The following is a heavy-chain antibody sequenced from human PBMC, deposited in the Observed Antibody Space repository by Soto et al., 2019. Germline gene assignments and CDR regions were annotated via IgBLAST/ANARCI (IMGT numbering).Heavy chain of an antibody. CDR3: ARDSKGSIAALFDP. CDR1: GYTFTSYA. V-gene: IGHV1-3*01. CDR2: INAGNGNT. Sequence: ASVKVSCKASGYTFTSYAMHWVRQAPGQRLEWMGRINAGNGNTKYSQKFQGRVTITRDTSASTAYMELSSLRSEDTAVYYCARDSKGSIAALFDPWGQGTLVTVSS. D-gene: IGHD6-6*01. J-gene: IGHJ5*02.